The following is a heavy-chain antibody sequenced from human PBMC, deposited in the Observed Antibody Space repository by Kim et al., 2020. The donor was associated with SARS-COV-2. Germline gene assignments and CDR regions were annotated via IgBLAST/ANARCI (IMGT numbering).Heavy chain of an antibody. CDR3: ARHKSSGSYYFDY. Sequence: YNPSRPSLDTLSVDTSKNQFSLKLSSVTAADTAVYYCARHKSSGSYYFDYWGQGTLVTVSS. V-gene: IGHV4-59*08. D-gene: IGHD1-26*01. J-gene: IGHJ4*02.